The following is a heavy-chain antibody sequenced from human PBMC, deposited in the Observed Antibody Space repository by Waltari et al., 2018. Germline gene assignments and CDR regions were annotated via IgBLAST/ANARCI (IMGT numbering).Heavy chain of an antibody. CDR1: EFTFTRYA. V-gene: IGHV3-23*01. CDR3: AKDPAGTYYFEY. CDR2: ISGSGGNT. Sequence: EVQLLESGGGLVQPGGSLRLSCAASEFTFTRYAMNWVRQAPGKGLEWVSTISGSGGNTYYADSVKGRFTISRDNSKNTLYLRMNSLGAEDTAVYYCAKDPAGTYYFEYWGQGTLVTVSS. D-gene: IGHD6-19*01. J-gene: IGHJ4*02.